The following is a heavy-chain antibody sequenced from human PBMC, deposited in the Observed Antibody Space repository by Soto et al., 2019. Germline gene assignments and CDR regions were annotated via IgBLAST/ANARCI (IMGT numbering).Heavy chain of an antibody. D-gene: IGHD6-19*01. J-gene: IGHJ4*02. Sequence: QVQLVESGGGVVQPGRSLRLSCAASGFTFSSYAMHWVRQAPGKGLEWVAVISYDGSNKYYADSVKGRFTISRDNSKNPLYLQMNSLRAEDTAVYYCARVYSSGWYEGVYWGQGTLVTVSS. CDR1: GFTFSSYA. V-gene: IGHV3-30-3*01. CDR2: ISYDGSNK. CDR3: ARVYSSGWYEGVY.